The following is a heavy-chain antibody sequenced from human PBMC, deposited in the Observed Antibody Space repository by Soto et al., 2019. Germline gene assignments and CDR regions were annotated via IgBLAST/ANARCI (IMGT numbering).Heavy chain of an antibody. CDR2: ISGSGGSA. J-gene: IGHJ4*02. D-gene: IGHD6-6*01. V-gene: IGHV3-23*01. CDR3: ARPGGQLVPFDN. Sequence: GGSLRLSCAASGFTFSSYAISWVRQAPGKGPEWVSAISGSGGSANYADSVKGRFTISRDNSKDTVYLQMNSLRVEDTAIYYCARPGGQLVPFDNWGQGTLVTVSS. CDR1: GFTFSSYA.